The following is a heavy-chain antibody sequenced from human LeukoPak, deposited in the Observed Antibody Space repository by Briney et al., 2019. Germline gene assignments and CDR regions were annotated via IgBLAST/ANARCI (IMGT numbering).Heavy chain of an antibody. CDR3: ARDKRYYDSSGYYFDY. J-gene: IGHJ4*02. CDR2: INPNSGGT. D-gene: IGHD3-22*01. V-gene: IGHV1-2*02. CDR1: GYTFTGYY. Sequence: ASVKVSCTASGYTFTGYYMHWVRQAPGQGLEWMGWINPNSGGTNYAQKFQGRVTMTRDTSISTAYMELSRLRSDDTAVYYCARDKRYYDSSGYYFDYWGQGTLVTVSS.